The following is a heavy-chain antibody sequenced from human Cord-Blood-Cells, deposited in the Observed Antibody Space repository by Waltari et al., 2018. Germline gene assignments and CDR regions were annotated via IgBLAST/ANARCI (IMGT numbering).Heavy chain of an antibody. J-gene: IGHJ3*02. Sequence: QLQLQESGPGLVKPSDTLSLTCTVSGGSISSSSYYWGWLRQPPGKGLEWFGSIYYSGSTDSNPALKIRVTISVDTSKNQFSLKLSSGTAADTAVYYCASTREYYYDSSGYYNAFDIWGQGTMVTVSS. CDR3: ASTREYYYDSSGYYNAFDI. CDR2: IYYSGST. D-gene: IGHD3-22*01. CDR1: GGSISSSSYY. V-gene: IGHV4-39*01.